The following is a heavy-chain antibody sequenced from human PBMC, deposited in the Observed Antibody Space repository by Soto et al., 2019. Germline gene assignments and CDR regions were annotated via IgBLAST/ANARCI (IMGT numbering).Heavy chain of an antibody. CDR2: ISYDGSNK. CDR1: GFTFSSYG. J-gene: IGHJ4*02. D-gene: IGHD3-10*01. V-gene: IGHV3-30*18. Sequence: GGSLRLSCAASGFTFSSYGMHWVRQAPGKGLEWVAVISYDGSNKYYADSVKGRFTISRDNSKNTLYLQMNSLRAEDTAVYYCAKEGGDYYGSGSYRPLNFDYWGQGTLVTVSS. CDR3: AKEGGDYYGSGSYRPLNFDY.